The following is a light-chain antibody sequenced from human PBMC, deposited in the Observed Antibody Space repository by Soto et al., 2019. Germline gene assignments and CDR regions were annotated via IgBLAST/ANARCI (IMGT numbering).Light chain of an antibody. V-gene: IGKV2-30*02. J-gene: IGKJ5*01. CDR2: KVS. CDR3: RQGTHWPIT. Sequence: DVVMTQSPLSMPVTLEHPASISCRSNQSLVHSDGIAYFSRLQQWPGRSPRRLIYKVSNRDSVGPACFGGSGSGSDFALKISRVEAEDVVFYYYRQGTHWPITFGQGKRLV. CDR1: QSLVHSDGIAY.